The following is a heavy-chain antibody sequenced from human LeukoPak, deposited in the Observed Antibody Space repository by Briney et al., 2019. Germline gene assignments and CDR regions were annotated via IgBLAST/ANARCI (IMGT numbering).Heavy chain of an antibody. CDR3: ARDNWNYGSSMDV. D-gene: IGHD1-7*01. CDR1: GFIFSRYW. V-gene: IGHV3-7*01. J-gene: IGHJ6*02. CDR2: IKQDGSEI. Sequence: GGSLRLSCAASGFIFSRYWMSWVRPAPGKGLEWVANIKQDGSEIYYVDSVRGRFTISRDNAKNSLYLQMNSLRAEDTAVYYCARDNWNYGSSMDVWGQGTTVTVSS.